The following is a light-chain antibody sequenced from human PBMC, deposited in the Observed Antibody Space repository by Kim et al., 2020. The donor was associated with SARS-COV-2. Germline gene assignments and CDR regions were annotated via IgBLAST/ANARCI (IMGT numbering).Light chain of an antibody. Sequence: ATVGDRVTISCRASQGLSSYLAWYQQKPGTAPRLLIYAASSLQSGGPSRFSGSGFGTDFNLTISSLQPEDFATYFCQQANKLPLTFGGGTKVDIK. CDR3: QQANKLPLT. CDR2: AAS. CDR1: QGLSSY. V-gene: IGKV1-12*01. J-gene: IGKJ4*01.